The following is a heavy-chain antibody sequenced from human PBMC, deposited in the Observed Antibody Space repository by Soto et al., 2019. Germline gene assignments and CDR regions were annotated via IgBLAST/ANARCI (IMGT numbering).Heavy chain of an antibody. J-gene: IGHJ3*02. CDR3: ASTSYGDYVDAFDI. V-gene: IGHV4-59*01. CDR1: GGSISSYY. D-gene: IGHD4-17*01. Sequence: QVQLQESGPGLVKPSETLSLTCTVSGGSISSYYWSWIRQPPGKGLEWIGYIYYSGSTNYNPSLKIRSPISGNTSKNQFSLKLSSVTAADTAVYYCASTSYGDYVDAFDIWGQGTMVTVSS. CDR2: IYYSGST.